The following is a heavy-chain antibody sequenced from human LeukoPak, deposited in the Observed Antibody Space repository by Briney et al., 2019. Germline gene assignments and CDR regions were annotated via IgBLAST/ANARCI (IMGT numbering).Heavy chain of an antibody. J-gene: IGHJ4*02. D-gene: IGHD4-17*01. Sequence: KPSETLSLTCAVYGGSFSGYYWSWIRQPPGKGLEWIGEINHSGSTNYNPSLKGRVTLSVDTSKNQFSRKLSSVTAADTAVYYCARDLSYGDSNYWGQGTLVTVSS. CDR2: INHSGST. CDR3: ARDLSYGDSNY. CDR1: GGSFSGYY. V-gene: IGHV4-34*01.